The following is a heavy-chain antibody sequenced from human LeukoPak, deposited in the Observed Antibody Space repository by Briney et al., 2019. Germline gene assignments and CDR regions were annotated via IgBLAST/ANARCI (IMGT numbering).Heavy chain of an antibody. CDR1: GFTFSSYA. Sequence: GGSLRLSCAASGFTFSSYAMSWVRQAPGKGLEWVSAISGSGGSTYYADSVKGRFTISRDNSKNTLYLQMNSLRDEDTAVYYCARDPRPYSGSGLHFDIWGQGTLVTVSS. D-gene: IGHD1-26*01. CDR2: ISGSGGST. J-gene: IGHJ3*02. CDR3: ARDPRPYSGSGLHFDI. V-gene: IGHV3-23*01.